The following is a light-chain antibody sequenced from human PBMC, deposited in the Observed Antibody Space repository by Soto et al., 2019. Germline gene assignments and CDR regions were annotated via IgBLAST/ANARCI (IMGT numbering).Light chain of an antibody. CDR3: QQYGSPWWT. CDR1: QSVSSNY. Sequence: DIVLTQSPGTLSLSPGERATLSCRASQSVSSNYLAWYQQKPGQAPRLLIFGASSRATGIPDRFGGSGSGTDFTLTISRLEPQDFAVYYCQQYGSPWWTFGQGTQVDI. J-gene: IGKJ1*01. CDR2: GAS. V-gene: IGKV3-20*01.